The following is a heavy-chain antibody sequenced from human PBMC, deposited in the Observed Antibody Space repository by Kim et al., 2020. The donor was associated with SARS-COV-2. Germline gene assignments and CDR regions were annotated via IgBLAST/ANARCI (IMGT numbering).Heavy chain of an antibody. J-gene: IGHJ4*02. CDR1: GGSISSYY. CDR2: VYQGGTA. V-gene: IGHV4-59*01. CDR3: ARVKRDGYNPFDY. Sequence: SETLSLTCTVSGGSISSYYWSWVRQPPGKGLEWIGHVYQGGTANYNASLKSRLAMSVDTSKNQFSLKLTSVTAADTAIYYCARVKRDGYNPFDYGAREPWSASP. D-gene: IGHD5-12*01.